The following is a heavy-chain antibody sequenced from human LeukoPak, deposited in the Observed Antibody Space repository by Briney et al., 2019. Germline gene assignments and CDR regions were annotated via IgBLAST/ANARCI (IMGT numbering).Heavy chain of an antibody. CDR3: ARADSGTPYYFDY. D-gene: IGHD5-12*01. CDR1: GFTFSSYS. Sequence: PGGSLRLSCAASGFTFSSYSMNWVRQAPGKGLEWVLSISSSSSYIYYADSVKGRFTISRDNAKNSLYLQMNSLRAEDTAVYYCARADSGTPYYFDYWGQGTLVTVSS. J-gene: IGHJ4*02. V-gene: IGHV3-21*01. CDR2: ISSSSSYI.